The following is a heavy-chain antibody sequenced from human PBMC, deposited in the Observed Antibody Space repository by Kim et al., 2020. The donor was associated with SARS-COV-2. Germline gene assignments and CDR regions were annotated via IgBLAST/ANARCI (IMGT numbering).Heavy chain of an antibody. V-gene: IGHV3-74*01. J-gene: IGHJ6*02. CDR3: ARSRELDV. D-gene: IGHD2-2*01. CDR2: INSDGRNT. CDR1: GFTFSSYS. Sequence: GGSLRLSCAASGFTFSSYSIHWVRQVPGKGLGWVSRINSDGRNTIYADSVKGRFTVSRDNAKNTLYLQMNSLRAADTAVYYCARSRELDVGVQCTTVTVS.